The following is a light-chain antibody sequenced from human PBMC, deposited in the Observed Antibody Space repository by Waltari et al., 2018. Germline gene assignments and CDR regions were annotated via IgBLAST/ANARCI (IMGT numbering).Light chain of an antibody. Sequence: YVLTQPPSVSVDPGKTARLTCGGDNIGSKSVNWYQQKPGQAPVLVMFYDSDRPSEIPERFSGSNSGNTATLTLSWVEAGDEADYHCQVWDDVTDSGVFGGGTKLTVL. CDR2: YDS. V-gene: IGLV3-21*04. CDR3: QVWDDVTDSGV. CDR1: NIGSKS. J-gene: IGLJ3*02.